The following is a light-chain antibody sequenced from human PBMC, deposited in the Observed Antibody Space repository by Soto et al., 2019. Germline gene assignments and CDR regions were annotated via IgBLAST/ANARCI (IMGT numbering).Light chain of an antibody. Sequence: QSALTQPASVSGSPGQSITISCTGTSSDVGGYNYVSWYQHHPGKAPKLMIFEVTGRPSGVSNRFSGSKSGNTASLTISGLQAEDEADYYCISYTSRSTLVVFGGGTKLTVL. V-gene: IGLV2-14*01. CDR3: ISYTSRSTLVV. CDR2: EVT. J-gene: IGLJ3*02. CDR1: SSDVGGYNY.